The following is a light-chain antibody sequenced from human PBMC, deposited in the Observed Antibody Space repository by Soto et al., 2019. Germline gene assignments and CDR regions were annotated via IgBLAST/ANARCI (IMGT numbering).Light chain of an antibody. V-gene: IGKV1-39*01. CDR2: AAS. J-gene: IGKJ5*01. CDR1: QSISSY. CDR3: QQSYSTPIT. Sequence: DIQMTQSPSSLSASVGDRVTITCRASQSISSYLNWYQQKPGKAPKLLIYAASSLQSGVPSRFSGSGSGTDSTLIISSLQPEDFATYYCQQSYSTPITFGQGTRLEIK.